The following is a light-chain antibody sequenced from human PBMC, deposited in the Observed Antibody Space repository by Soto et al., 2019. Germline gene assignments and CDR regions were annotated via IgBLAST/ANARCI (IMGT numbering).Light chain of an antibody. CDR1: QSVSSY. CDR2: DAS. J-gene: IGKJ2*01. Sequence: EIVLTQSPATLSLSPGERATLSCRARQSVSSYLAWYQQKPRQAPRLLIYDASNRATGIPARFSGSGSETDFTLTTAGLAGTLISQPLPPYTF. V-gene: IGKV3-11*01. CDR3: PYT.